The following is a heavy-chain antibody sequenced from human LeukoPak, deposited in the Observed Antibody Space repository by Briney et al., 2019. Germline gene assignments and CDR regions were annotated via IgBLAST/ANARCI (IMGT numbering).Heavy chain of an antibody. CDR3: ARVRGRSYYDSSGYLDY. D-gene: IGHD3-22*01. Sequence: SETLSLTCAVYGGSFSGYYWSWIRQPPGKGLEWIGEINHSGSTNYSPSLKSRVTISVDTSKNQFSLKLSSVTAADTAVYYCARVRGRSYYDSSGYLDYWGQGTLVTVSS. V-gene: IGHV4-34*01. CDR1: GGSFSGYY. J-gene: IGHJ4*02. CDR2: INHSGST.